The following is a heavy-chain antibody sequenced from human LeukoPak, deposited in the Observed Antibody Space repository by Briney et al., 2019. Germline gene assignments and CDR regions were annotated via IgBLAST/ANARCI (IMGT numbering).Heavy chain of an antibody. V-gene: IGHV3-20*04. Sequence: GGSLRLSCAASGLTFNDYGMRWVRQAPGKGLEWVSGIDWNGGRADYADSMKGRFIISRDNAKNSLYLQVNSLRAEDTALYYCARNFGGGDSSGPYYWGQGTLVTVSS. CDR3: ARNFGGGDSSGPYY. J-gene: IGHJ4*02. CDR2: IDWNGGRA. D-gene: IGHD3-22*01. CDR1: GLTFNDYG.